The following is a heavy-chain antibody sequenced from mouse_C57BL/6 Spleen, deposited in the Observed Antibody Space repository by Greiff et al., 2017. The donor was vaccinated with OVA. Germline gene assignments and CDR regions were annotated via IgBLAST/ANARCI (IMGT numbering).Heavy chain of an antibody. J-gene: IGHJ2*01. CDR1: GYTFTSYW. Sequence: QVQLQQPGAELVRPGSSVKLSCKASGYTFTSYWMHWVKQRPIQGLEWIGNIDPSDSETHYNQKFKDKATLTVDKSSSTAYMQLSSLTSEDSAVYYCARTHYDYDGGYYFDYWGQGTTLTVSS. CDR3: ARTHYDYDGGYYFDY. D-gene: IGHD2-4*01. V-gene: IGHV1-52*01. CDR2: IDPSDSET.